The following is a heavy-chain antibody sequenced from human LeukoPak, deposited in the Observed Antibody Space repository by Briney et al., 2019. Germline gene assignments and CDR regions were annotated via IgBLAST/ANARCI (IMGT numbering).Heavy chain of an antibody. CDR2: ISSSGSTI. CDR1: GFTFSSYE. V-gene: IGHV3-48*03. Sequence: GGSLRLSCAASGFTFSSYEMNWVRQAPGKGLEWVSYISSSGSTIYYADSVKGRFTISRDNAKNPLYLQMNSLRAEGTAVYYCAELGITMIGGVWGKGTTVTISS. D-gene: IGHD3-10*02. J-gene: IGHJ6*04. CDR3: AELGITMIGGV.